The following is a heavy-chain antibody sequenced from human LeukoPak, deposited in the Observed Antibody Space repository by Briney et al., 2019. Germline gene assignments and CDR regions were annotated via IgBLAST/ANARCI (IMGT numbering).Heavy chain of an antibody. CDR1: RFTFTSYY. Sequence: ASVKVSCKTSRFTFTSYYMHWVRQAPGQGLEGRGMINPNSGSTSYAQKFQGRVTMTRDTSTSTVYMDLSTLRSEDTAVYYCARDPSGSSGYHGAYFDYWGQGTLVTVSS. CDR2: INPNSGST. CDR3: ARDPSGSSGYHGAYFDY. V-gene: IGHV1-46*01. D-gene: IGHD3-22*01. J-gene: IGHJ4*02.